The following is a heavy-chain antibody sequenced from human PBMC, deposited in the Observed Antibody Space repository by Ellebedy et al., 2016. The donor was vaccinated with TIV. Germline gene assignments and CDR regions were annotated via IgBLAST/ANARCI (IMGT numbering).Heavy chain of an antibody. V-gene: IGHV4-39*01. CDR3: ATSMTYYYDSSGNWYFDL. CDR2: IYYSGIT. Sequence: MPSETLSLTCTVSGGSIRSSSYYWGWLRQPPGKGLEWIGSIYYSGITYYNPSLKRRVTISVDTSKNQFSLKLSSVTAADTAMYYCATSMTYYYDSSGNWYFDLWGRGTLVTVSS. J-gene: IGHJ2*01. D-gene: IGHD3-22*01. CDR1: GGSIRSSSYY.